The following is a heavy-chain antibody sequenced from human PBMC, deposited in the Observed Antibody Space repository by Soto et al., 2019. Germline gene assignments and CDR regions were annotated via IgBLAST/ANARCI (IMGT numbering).Heavy chain of an antibody. J-gene: IGHJ4*02. D-gene: IGHD2-2*01. Sequence: GASVKVSCKASGYTFTSYGISWVRQAPGQGLERMGWISAYNGNTNYAQKLQGRVTMTTDTSTSTAYMELRSLRSDDTAVYYCVLYCSSTSCYAGSFHWGQGTLVTVSS. V-gene: IGHV1-18*01. CDR1: GYTFTSYG. CDR2: ISAYNGNT. CDR3: VLYCSSTSCYAGSFH.